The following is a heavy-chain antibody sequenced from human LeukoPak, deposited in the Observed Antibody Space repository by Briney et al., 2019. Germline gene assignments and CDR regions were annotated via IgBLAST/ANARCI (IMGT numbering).Heavy chain of an antibody. D-gene: IGHD1-14*01. CDR3: ARGPRNDP. V-gene: IGHV1-8*01. J-gene: IGHJ5*02. Sequence: ASVKVSCKTSGYPFSTWEINWVRQAAGQGLEWLGWVHPDSGNTDYAHKFRGRVTMSRDTSTSTAYMELSGLRLDDTAVYFCARGPRNDPWGQGTLVSVSS. CDR1: GYPFSTWE. CDR2: VHPDSGNT.